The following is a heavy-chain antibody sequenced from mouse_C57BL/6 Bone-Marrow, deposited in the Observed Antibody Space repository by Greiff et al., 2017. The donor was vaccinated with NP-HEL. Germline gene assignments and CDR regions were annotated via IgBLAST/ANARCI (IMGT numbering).Heavy chain of an antibody. CDR3: ASPYGSSFHWYFDV. Sequence: VQLQQSGPVLVKPGASVKMSCKASGYTFTDYYMNWVKQSHGKSLEWIGVINPYIGGPSSNQKFKGQATLPVDKSSSTAYMELNILTSEDSAVYYCASPYGSSFHWYFDVWGTGTTVTVSS. CDR1: GYTFTDYY. J-gene: IGHJ1*03. CDR2: INPYIGGP. V-gene: IGHV1-19*01. D-gene: IGHD1-1*01.